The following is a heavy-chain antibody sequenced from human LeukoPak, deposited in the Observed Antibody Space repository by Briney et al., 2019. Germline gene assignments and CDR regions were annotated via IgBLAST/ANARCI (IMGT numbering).Heavy chain of an antibody. D-gene: IGHD3-22*01. CDR2: IYTSGST. Sequence: SETLSLTCTVSGGSISSGSYYWSWIRQPAWKGLEWIGRIYTSGSTNYNPSLKSRVTISVDTSKNQFSLKLSSVTAADTAVYYCAKVSDYYDSSGNSQDVFDIWGQGTMVTVSS. J-gene: IGHJ3*02. CDR3: AKVSDYYDSSGNSQDVFDI. V-gene: IGHV4-61*02. CDR1: GGSISSGSYY.